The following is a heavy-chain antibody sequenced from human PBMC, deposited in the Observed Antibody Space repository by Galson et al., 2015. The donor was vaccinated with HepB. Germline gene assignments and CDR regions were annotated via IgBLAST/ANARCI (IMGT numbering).Heavy chain of an antibody. CDR3: ARDLGNRGHHENWFDP. J-gene: IGHJ5*02. CDR1: GGTFSSYA. V-gene: IGHV1-69*10. Sequence: VKVSCKASGGTFSSYAISWVRQAPGQGLEWMGRIIPILGIANYAQKFQGRVTITADKSTSTAYMELSSLRSEDTAVYYCARDLGNRGHHENWFDPWGQGTLVAVSS. D-gene: IGHD1-14*01. CDR2: IIPILGIA.